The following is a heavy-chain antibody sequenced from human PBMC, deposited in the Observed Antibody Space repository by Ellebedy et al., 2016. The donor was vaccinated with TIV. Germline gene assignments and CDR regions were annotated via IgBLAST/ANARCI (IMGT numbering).Heavy chain of an antibody. CDR2: ISGSGGNT. CDR1: GFTFTNYA. Sequence: GGSLRLXXAASGFTFTNYAMNWVRQAPGKGLEWVSGISGSGGNTYYADSVKGRLTISRDNSKNTLYLQMNSLRAEDTALYYCAKGGGPQSGSTNVWGQGTLVTVSS. J-gene: IGHJ4*02. CDR3: AKGGGPQSGSTNV. V-gene: IGHV3-23*01. D-gene: IGHD1-26*01.